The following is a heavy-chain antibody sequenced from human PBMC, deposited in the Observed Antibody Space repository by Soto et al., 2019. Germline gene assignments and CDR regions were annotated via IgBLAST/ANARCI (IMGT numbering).Heavy chain of an antibody. CDR3: ARPGYSSSPGGGMDV. CDR1: GYSFTSYW. Sequence: GESLKTSCKGSGYSFTSYWIGWVRQMPGKGLEWMGIIYPGDSDTRYSPSFQGQVTISADKSISTAYLQWSSLKASDTAMYYCARPGYSSSPGGGMDVWGQGTTVTVSS. V-gene: IGHV5-51*01. D-gene: IGHD6-6*01. CDR2: IYPGDSDT. J-gene: IGHJ6*02.